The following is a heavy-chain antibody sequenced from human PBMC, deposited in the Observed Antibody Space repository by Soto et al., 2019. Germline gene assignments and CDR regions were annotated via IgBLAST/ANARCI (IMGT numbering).Heavy chain of an antibody. V-gene: IGHV1-69*02. D-gene: IGHD3-10*01. CDR3: AKGALLWFEYYFDY. CDR1: GGTFSSYT. CDR2: IIPILGIA. J-gene: IGHJ4*02. Sequence: SVKGSCKASGGTFSSYTICWVRQAPGQGLEWMGRIIPILGIANYAQKFQGRVTITADKSTSTAYIELSSLRSEDTAVYYCAKGALLWFEYYFDYWGQGTLVTVSS.